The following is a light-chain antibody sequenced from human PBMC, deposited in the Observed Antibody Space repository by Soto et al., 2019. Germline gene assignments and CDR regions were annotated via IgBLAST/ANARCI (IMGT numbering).Light chain of an antibody. CDR3: QQYNTWSLIT. J-gene: IGKJ5*01. V-gene: IGKV3-15*01. Sequence: EIVMTQSPATLSVSPGDTATLSCRGSQSIGSNVGWYQQKPGQAPRLLIYGASTRATGISARFSGSGSGTEFSLTISSLQSEDLAVYYCQQYNTWSLITFGQGTRLEIK. CDR1: QSIGSN. CDR2: GAS.